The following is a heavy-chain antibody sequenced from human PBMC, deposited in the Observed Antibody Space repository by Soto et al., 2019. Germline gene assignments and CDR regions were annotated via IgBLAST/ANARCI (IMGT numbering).Heavy chain of an antibody. Sequence: QVQLQESGPGLVRPSETLSLTCAVSGGSINGHFWSWIRQSPGKGLEWIGHIYYSGSTSYSPSLTSRVSISVDTSKNQFSLEGHSLTAANTAVYYCARAGTNMVQFDYWGQGPLVTGSS. J-gene: IGHJ4*02. CDR2: IYYSGST. CDR3: ARAGTNMVQFDY. CDR1: GGSINGHF. D-gene: IGHD3-10*01. V-gene: IGHV4-59*11.